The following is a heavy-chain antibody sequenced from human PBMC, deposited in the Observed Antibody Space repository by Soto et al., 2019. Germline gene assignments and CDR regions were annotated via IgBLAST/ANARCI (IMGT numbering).Heavy chain of an antibody. J-gene: IGHJ6*02. CDR2: ISYDGSNK. V-gene: IGHV3-30-3*01. CDR1: GFTFSSYA. CDR3: ARSSEDSSGYYPRPYYYYYGMDV. Sequence: QVQLVESGGGVVQPGRSLRLSCAASGFTFSSYAMHWVRQAPGKGLEWVAVISYDGSNKYYADSVKGRFTISRDNSKNTLYLQMNSLRAEDTAVYYCARSSEDSSGYYPRPYYYYYGMDVWGQGTTVTVSS. D-gene: IGHD3-22*01.